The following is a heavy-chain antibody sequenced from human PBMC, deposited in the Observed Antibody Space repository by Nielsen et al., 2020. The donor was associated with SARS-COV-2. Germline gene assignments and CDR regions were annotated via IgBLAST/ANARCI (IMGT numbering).Heavy chain of an antibody. D-gene: IGHD3-22*01. Sequence: GESLKISCAASGFSFNRYTMSWVRQAPGKGLEWVSSISSSSSDTDYVDSVKGRLTISRDNAKNSLYLQMNSLRAEDTAVYYCARAWRHYYASSNPLDHGYWGQGTLVTVSS. V-gene: IGHV3-21*01. CDR1: GFSFNRYT. CDR2: ISSSSSDT. CDR3: ARAWRHYYASSNPLDHGY. J-gene: IGHJ4*02.